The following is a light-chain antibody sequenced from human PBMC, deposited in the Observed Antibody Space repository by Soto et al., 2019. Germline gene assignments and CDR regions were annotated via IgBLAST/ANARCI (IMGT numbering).Light chain of an antibody. CDR2: EVG. J-gene: IGLJ1*01. Sequence: QSALTQPASVSGSPGQSITISCTGTSSDVGAYKFVSWFQQHPGKAPKLIIYEVGNRPSGVSNRFSGYKSGNTASLTISGLQAEDESDYYCSSYSSSGALVFGTGTKVTVL. CDR3: SSYSSSGALV. V-gene: IGLV2-14*01. CDR1: SSDVGAYKF.